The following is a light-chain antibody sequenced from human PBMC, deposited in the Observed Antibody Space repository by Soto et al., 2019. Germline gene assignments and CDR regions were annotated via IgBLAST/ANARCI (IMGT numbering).Light chain of an antibody. CDR1: QSVNTY. V-gene: IGKV3-11*01. J-gene: IGKJ4*01. CDR3: QQRSNWPLT. CDR2: DAS. Sequence: EIVLTQSPATLSLSPGERATLSCRASQSVNTYLAWYQRRPGQAPRLLMYDASNRATGIPARFSGRGSGTDFTLTIDSLEPEDFAVYYCQQRSNWPLTFGGGTKVEIK.